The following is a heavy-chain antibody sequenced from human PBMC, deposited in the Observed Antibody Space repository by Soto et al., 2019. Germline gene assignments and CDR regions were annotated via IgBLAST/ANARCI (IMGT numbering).Heavy chain of an antibody. CDR3: ARRSGGWFDP. CDR2: IISDGSST. J-gene: IGHJ5*02. V-gene: IGHV3-74*01. CDR1: GFTFSSYW. D-gene: IGHD1-26*01. Sequence: PGGSLRLSCAASGFTFSSYWMHWVRQAPGKGLVWVSRIISDGSSTSYADSVKGRFTISRDNAKNTLYLQMNSLRAEDTAVYYCARRSGGWFDPSGQRTLVTVSS.